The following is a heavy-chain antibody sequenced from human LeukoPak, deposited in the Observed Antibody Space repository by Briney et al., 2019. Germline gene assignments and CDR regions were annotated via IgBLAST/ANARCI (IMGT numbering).Heavy chain of an antibody. CDR3: ARDGDSGSYQDAFDI. CDR1: GGSISSYY. D-gene: IGHD1-26*01. Sequence: PSETLSLTCTVSGGSISSYYWSWIRQPPGKGLEWIGYIYYSGSTNYNPSLKSRVTISVDTSKNQFSLKLSSVTAADTAVYYCARDGDSGSYQDAFDIWGQGTMGTVSS. V-gene: IGHV4-59*01. CDR2: IYYSGST. J-gene: IGHJ3*02.